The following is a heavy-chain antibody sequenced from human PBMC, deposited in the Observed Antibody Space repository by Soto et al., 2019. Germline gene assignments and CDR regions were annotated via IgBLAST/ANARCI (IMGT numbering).Heavy chain of an antibody. D-gene: IGHD1-20*01. J-gene: IGHJ6*02. CDR3: ARDLGYNWRSYYYYGMDV. V-gene: IGHV1-69*13. CDR2: IIPIFGTA. Sequence: GASVKVSCKASGGTFSSYAISWVRQAPGQGLEWMGGIIPIFGTANYAQKFQGRVTITADESTSTAYMELSSLRSEDTAAYYCARDLGYNWRSYYYYGMDVWGQGTTVTVSS. CDR1: GGTFSSYA.